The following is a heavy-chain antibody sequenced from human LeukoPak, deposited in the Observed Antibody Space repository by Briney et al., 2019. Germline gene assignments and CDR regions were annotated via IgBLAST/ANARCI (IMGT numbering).Heavy chain of an antibody. D-gene: IGHD3-3*01. V-gene: IGHV3-23*01. J-gene: IGHJ4*02. CDR3: ARGFVIFGVVMGFDY. Sequence: GGSLRLSCAASGFTFSSYAMSWVRQAPGKGLEWVSAISGSSGSTYYADSVKGRFTISRDNSKNTLYLQMNSLRAEDTAVYYCARGFVIFGVVMGFDYWGQGTLVTVSS. CDR2: ISGSSGST. CDR1: GFTFSSYA.